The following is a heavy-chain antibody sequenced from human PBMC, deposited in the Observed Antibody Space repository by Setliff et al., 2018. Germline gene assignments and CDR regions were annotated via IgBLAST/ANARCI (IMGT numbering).Heavy chain of an antibody. D-gene: IGHD3-3*01. Sequence: RLSCTASGFTFGSYAMSWVRQAPGKGLEWVSAISGTGGSTYYADSVKGRFTISRDNSKNTLYLQINSLRVEDTALYYCAKESGFRSGLSLDNWGQGTLVTVSS. CDR3: AKESGFRSGLSLDN. J-gene: IGHJ4*02. CDR1: GFTFGSYA. V-gene: IGHV3-23*01. CDR2: ISGTGGST.